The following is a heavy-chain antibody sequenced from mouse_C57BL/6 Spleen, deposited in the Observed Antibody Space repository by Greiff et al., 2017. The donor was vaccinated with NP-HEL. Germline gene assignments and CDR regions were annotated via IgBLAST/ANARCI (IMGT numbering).Heavy chain of an antibody. CDR2: IYPSDSET. CDR3: ARWEAPYAMDY. D-gene: IGHD4-1*01. J-gene: IGHJ4*01. Sequence: VQLQQSGAELVRPGSSVKLSCKASGYTFTSYWMDWVKQRPGQGLEWIGNIYPSDSETHYNQKFKDKATLTVDKSSSTAYMQLSSLTSEDSAVYYCARWEAPYAMDYWGQGTSVTVSS. CDR1: GYTFTSYW. V-gene: IGHV1-61*01.